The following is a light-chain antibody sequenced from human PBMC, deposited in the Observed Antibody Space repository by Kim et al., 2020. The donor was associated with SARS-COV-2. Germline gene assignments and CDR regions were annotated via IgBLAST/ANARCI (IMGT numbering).Light chain of an antibody. CDR2: VNSDGSN. V-gene: IGLV4-69*01. J-gene: IGLJ3*02. CDR3: QTWGSVWV. Sequence: QLVLTQSPSASASLGASVKLTCTLTSGHSSYAIAWHQQQSEKGPRYLMKVNSDGSNIRGDGVPDRFSGSSSGAERYLTISSLQSEYEGDYYCQTWGSVWVLGGGTQLTFL. CDR1: SGHSSYA.